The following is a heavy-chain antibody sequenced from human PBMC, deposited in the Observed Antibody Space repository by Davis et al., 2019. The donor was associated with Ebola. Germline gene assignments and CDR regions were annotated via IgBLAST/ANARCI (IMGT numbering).Heavy chain of an antibody. CDR2: IRDSGTRT. CDR3: AKHDDGTFDY. D-gene: IGHD4/OR15-4a*01. V-gene: IGHV3-23*01. J-gene: IGHJ4*02. CDR1: GFTFSSYA. Sequence: PGGSLRLSCAASGFTFSSYAMSWVRQASGKGLEWVSAIRDSGTRTYYADSAKGRFTISRDNSKNTLFLQMNRLRAEDTAVYYCAKHDDGTFDYWGQGTLGIVSS.